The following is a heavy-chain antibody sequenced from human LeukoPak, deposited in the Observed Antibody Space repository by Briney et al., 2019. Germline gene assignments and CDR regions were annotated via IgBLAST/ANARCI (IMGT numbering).Heavy chain of an antibody. CDR2: ISYDGSNK. V-gene: IGHV3-30*18. CDR3: AKGSGSIAVAGNPALAFDY. CDR1: GFTFSSYG. J-gene: IGHJ4*02. D-gene: IGHD6-19*01. Sequence: GGSLRLSCAASGFTFSSYGMHWVRQAPGKGLEWVAVISYDGSNKYYADSVKGRFTISRDNSKNTLYLQMNSLRAEDTAVYYCAKGSGSIAVAGNPALAFDYWGQGTLVTVSS.